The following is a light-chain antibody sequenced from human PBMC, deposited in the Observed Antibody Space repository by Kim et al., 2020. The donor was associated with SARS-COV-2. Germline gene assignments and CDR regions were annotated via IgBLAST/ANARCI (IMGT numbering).Light chain of an antibody. Sequence: EIAMTQSQATLSVSPGERATLSCRPSQSVSSNLSWYQKKPGPAPRLLIYGASTRATGIPARFSGSGSGTEFTLTISSLQSEDFAVYYSQRDNNRPLTFGQGTKVEIK. CDR2: GAS. CDR1: QSVSSN. J-gene: IGKJ1*01. V-gene: IGKV3-15*01. CDR3: QRDNNRPLT.